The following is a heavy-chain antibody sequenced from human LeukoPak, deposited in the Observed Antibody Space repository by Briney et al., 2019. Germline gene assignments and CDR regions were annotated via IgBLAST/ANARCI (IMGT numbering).Heavy chain of an antibody. CDR1: GHTFSSYT. J-gene: IGHJ6*03. CDR3: ARGMSNSPYYFYYYMDV. Sequence: GPVKVSCKASGHTFSSYTMNWVRQAPGQGLEWVGCINTNTEKPTYAQGFTGRFVFSLDTSVSTAYLQISSLKAEDTAVYYCARGMSNSPYYFYYYMDVWGKGTTVTVSS. D-gene: IGHD5-24*01. CDR2: INTNTEKP. V-gene: IGHV7-4-1*02.